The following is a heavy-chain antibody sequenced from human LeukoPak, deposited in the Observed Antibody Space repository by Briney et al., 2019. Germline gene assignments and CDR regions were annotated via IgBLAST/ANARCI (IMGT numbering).Heavy chain of an antibody. CDR3: AREGIAAAGCLGY. V-gene: IGHV3-30*04. Sequence: GGSLRLSCAASGFTFSSYAMHWVRQAPGKGLEGVAVISYDGSNKYYADSVKARFTISRDNSKNTLYLQMNSLRAEDTAVYYCAREGIAAAGCLGYWGQGTLVTVSS. CDR2: ISYDGSNK. J-gene: IGHJ4*02. CDR1: GFTFSSYA. D-gene: IGHD6-13*01.